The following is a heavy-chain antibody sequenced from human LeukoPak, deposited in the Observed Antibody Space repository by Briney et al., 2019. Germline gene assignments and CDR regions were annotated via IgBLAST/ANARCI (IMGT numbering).Heavy chain of an antibody. V-gene: IGHV3-48*03. J-gene: IGHJ6*04. D-gene: IGHD3-10*02. CDR3: TELGITMIGGV. Sequence: GGSLRLSCAASGFTFSSHEMNWVRQAPGKGLEWVSYISSSGSTIYYADSVKGRFTISRDNAKNSLYLQMNSLRAEDTAVYYCTELGITMIGGVWGKGTTVTISS. CDR2: ISSSGSTI. CDR1: GFTFSSHE.